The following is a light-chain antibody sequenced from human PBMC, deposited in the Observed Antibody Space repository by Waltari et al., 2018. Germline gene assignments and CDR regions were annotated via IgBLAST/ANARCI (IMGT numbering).Light chain of an antibody. Sequence: QSALTQPASVSGSPGPSLTISSPGPSSDVGSNNLVSWYQQHPGQAPKLIIYEATKRTSGVSNRFSGSKSGNTASLTISGLQAEDEGDYYCCSYTNTHVVFGGGTKLTVL. CDR1: SSDVGSNNL. J-gene: IGLJ2*01. V-gene: IGLV2-14*02. CDR2: EAT. CDR3: CSYTNTHVV.